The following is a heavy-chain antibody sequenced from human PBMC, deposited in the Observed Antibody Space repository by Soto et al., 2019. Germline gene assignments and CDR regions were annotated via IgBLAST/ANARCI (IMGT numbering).Heavy chain of an antibody. CDR2: INSDGSST. V-gene: IGHV3-74*01. CDR1: GFTFSSYW. J-gene: IGHJ6*02. CDR3: AREAGLRYFAVLDYYDGMDV. Sequence: EVQLVESGGGLVQPGGSLRLSCAASGFTFSSYWMHWVRQAPGKGLVWVSRINSDGSSTSYADSVKGRFTISRDNAKNTLYLQLNRLRAEATAVYYCAREAGLRYFAVLDYYDGMDVCGQGPTFTVSS. D-gene: IGHD3-9*01.